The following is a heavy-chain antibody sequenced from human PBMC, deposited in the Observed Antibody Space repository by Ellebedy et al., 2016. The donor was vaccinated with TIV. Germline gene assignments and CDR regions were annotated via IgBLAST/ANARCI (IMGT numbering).Heavy chain of an antibody. Sequence: AASVKVSCKASGYTFTSYYMHWVRQAPGQGLEWMGIINPSGGSTSYAQKFQGRVTMTRDTSASTAYMELSSLRSEDMAVYYCAREAPSGSFDYWGQGTLVTVSS. J-gene: IGHJ4*02. CDR3: AREAPSGSFDY. CDR1: GYTFTSYY. D-gene: IGHD1-26*01. CDR2: INPSGGST. V-gene: IGHV1-46*01.